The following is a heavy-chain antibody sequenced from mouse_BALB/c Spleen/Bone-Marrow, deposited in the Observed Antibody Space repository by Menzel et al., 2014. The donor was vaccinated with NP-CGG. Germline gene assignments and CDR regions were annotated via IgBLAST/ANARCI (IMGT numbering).Heavy chain of an antibody. CDR3: TREGTFFAY. CDR1: GYTFTSYC. D-gene: IGHD3-3*01. CDR2: INPSNGGT. J-gene: IGHJ3*01. V-gene: IGHV1S81*02. Sequence: QVQLQQSGAELVKPGASVKLSCKSSGYTFTSYCMYWVKQRPGQGLEWIGGINPSNGGTNFNEKFKSKATLTLDKSSSTAYMQLSSLTSEDSAVYYCTREGTFFAYWGQGTLVTVSA.